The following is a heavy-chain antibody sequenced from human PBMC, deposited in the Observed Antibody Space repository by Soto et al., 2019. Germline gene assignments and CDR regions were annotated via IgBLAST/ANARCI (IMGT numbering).Heavy chain of an antibody. V-gene: IGHV1-8*02. Sequence: VASVKVSCKASGGTFSSYAISWVRQAPGQGLEWMGWMNPNSGNTGYAQKFQGRVTMTRNTSISTAYMELSSLRSEDTAVYYCARRGYSSSWYYYYYYGMDVWGQGTTVTVSS. CDR3: ARRGYSSSWYYYYYYGMDV. CDR2: MNPNSGNT. J-gene: IGHJ6*02. D-gene: IGHD6-13*01. CDR1: GGTFSSYA.